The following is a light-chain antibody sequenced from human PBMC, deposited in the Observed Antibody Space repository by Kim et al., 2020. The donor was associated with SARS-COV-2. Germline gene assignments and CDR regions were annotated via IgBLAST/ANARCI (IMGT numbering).Light chain of an antibody. CDR3: NSYTNSASWV. V-gene: IGLV2-14*03. CDR1: SSDVGAYNY. CDR2: DVT. Sequence: QSALTQPASVSGSPGQSITISCTGTSSDVGAYNYVSWYQQHPGKAPKLLISDVTNRPSGVSNRFSGSKSGNTASLTISGLQAEDEADYYCNSYTNSASWVFGGGTQLTV. J-gene: IGLJ3*02.